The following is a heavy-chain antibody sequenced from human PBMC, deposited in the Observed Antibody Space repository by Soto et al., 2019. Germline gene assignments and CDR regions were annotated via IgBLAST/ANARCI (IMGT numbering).Heavy chain of an antibody. Sequence: EPQLLESGGGLGHPGGSLRLSCAASGFTFSSYGMSWVRQAPGKGLEWVAASSGSGVSTYYADSVRGRSTISRDNSKKTVDLQMNSLRAEDTAVYYCAKFYCISTMCQAPAAKSTGGFEIWGQGTLVTVSS. CDR3: AKFYCISTMCQAPAAKSTGGFEI. D-gene: IGHD2-2*01. J-gene: IGHJ3*02. CDR1: GFTFSSYG. V-gene: IGHV3-23*01. CDR2: SSGSGVST.